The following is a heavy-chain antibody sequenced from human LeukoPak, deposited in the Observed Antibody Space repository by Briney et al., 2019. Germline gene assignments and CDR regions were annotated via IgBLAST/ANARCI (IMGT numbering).Heavy chain of an antibody. J-gene: IGHJ4*02. CDR2: ISGSGGST. Sequence: PGGSLRLSCAASGFTFSIYAMNWVRQPPGKGLEWVSAISGSGGSTYYADSVKGRFTISRDNSKNTLSLQMNSLSAEATAVYYCAKDPPYHFWSGSFDYWGQGTLVTVSS. CDR3: AKDPPYHFWSGSFDY. CDR1: GFTFSIYA. V-gene: IGHV3-23*01. D-gene: IGHD3-3*01.